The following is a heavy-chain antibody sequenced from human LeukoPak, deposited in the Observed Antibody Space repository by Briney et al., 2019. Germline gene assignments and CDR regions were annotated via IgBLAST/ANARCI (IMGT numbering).Heavy chain of an antibody. V-gene: IGHV3-7*01. D-gene: IGHD4-23*01. Sequence: PGGSLRLSCAASGFTFSNYWMSWVRQAPEKGLEWVANINQDGRIKQYVDSMKGRFTISRDNAKNSLYLQMNSLRAEDTAVYYRARDRDDGGLEYWGQGTLVTVSS. CDR3: ARDRDDGGLEY. J-gene: IGHJ4*02. CDR2: INQDGRIK. CDR1: GFTFSNYW.